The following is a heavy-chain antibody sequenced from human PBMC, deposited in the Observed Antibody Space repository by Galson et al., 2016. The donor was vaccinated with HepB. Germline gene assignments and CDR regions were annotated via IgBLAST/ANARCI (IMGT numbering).Heavy chain of an antibody. CDR1: GFTFSSCA. CDR2: ISSNGDET. D-gene: IGHD1-1*01. V-gene: IGHV3-23*05. Sequence: SLRLSCAASGFTFSSCAMSWVRQAPGKGLEXVSSISSNGDETYYADSVKGRFAISRDNSESTLHLQMSSLGAEDTAVYYWAKRPCGTWGPFDYWGQGNLVIVSS. J-gene: IGHJ4*02. CDR3: AKRPCGTWGPFDY.